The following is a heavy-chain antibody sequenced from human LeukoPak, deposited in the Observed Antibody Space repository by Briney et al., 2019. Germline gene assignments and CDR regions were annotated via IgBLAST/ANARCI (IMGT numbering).Heavy chain of an antibody. CDR1: GYTFTGYC. J-gene: IGHJ5*02. CDR3: ARGLDCSSTSCYISEWFDP. Sequence: GASVKVSCKASGYTFTGYCMHWVRQAPGQGLEWMGWINPNSGGTNYAQKFQGRVTMTRDTSISTAYMELSRLRSDDTAVYYCARGLDCSSTSCYISEWFDPWGQGTLVTVSS. D-gene: IGHD2-2*02. CDR2: INPNSGGT. V-gene: IGHV1-2*02.